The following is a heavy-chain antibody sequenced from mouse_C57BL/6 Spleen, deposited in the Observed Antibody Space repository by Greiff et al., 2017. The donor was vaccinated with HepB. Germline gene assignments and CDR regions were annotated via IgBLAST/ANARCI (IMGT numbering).Heavy chain of an antibody. Sequence: VQLQQPGAELVMPGASVKLSCKASGYTFTSYWMHWVKQRPGQGLEWIGEIDPSDSYTNYNQKFKGKSTLTVDKSSSTAYMQLSSLTSEDSAVYYCARATVVAGFDYWGQGTTLTVSS. CDR1: GYTFTSYW. V-gene: IGHV1-69*01. CDR3: ARATVVAGFDY. CDR2: IDPSDSYT. J-gene: IGHJ2*01. D-gene: IGHD1-1*01.